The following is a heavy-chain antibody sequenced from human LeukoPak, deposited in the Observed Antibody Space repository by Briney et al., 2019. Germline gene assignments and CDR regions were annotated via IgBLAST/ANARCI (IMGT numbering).Heavy chain of an antibody. Sequence: ASLKVSCKASGYTFTGYYMHWVRQAPGQGLEWMGWINPNSGGTNYAQKFQGRVTMTRDTSISTAYMELSRLRSDDTAVYYCAREATSYAVYFDYWGQGTLVTVSS. CDR1: GYTFTGYY. J-gene: IGHJ4*02. CDR3: AREATSYAVYFDY. D-gene: IGHD5-12*01. V-gene: IGHV1-2*02. CDR2: INPNSGGT.